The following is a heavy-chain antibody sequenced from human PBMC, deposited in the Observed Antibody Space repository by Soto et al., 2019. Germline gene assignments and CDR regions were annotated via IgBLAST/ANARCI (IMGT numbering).Heavy chain of an antibody. J-gene: IGHJ6*02. D-gene: IGHD5-12*01. CDR2: IWYDGSNK. CDR1: GFTFSSYG. V-gene: IGHV3-33*01. Sequence: GGSLRLSCAASGFTFSSYGMHWVRQALGKGLEWVAVIWYDGSNKYYADSVKGRFTISRDNSKNTLYLQMNSLRAEDTAVYYCAREMATIHYYYYGMDVWGQGTTVTVS. CDR3: AREMATIHYYYYGMDV.